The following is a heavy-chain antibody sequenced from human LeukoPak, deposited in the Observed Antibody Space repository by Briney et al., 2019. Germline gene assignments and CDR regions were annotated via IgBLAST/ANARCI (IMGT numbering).Heavy chain of an antibody. CDR3: ARRKGYSSVDY. CDR2: IYYSGST. CDR1: GGSISSTSYY. V-gene: IGHV4-39*01. D-gene: IGHD6-19*01. Sequence: SETLSLTCTVSGGSISSTSYYWGWIRQPPGKGLEWIGSIYYSGSTYYNPSLKSRVTISVDTSKNQFSLKLSSVTAADTAVYYCARRKGYSSVDYWGQGTLVTVSS. J-gene: IGHJ4*02.